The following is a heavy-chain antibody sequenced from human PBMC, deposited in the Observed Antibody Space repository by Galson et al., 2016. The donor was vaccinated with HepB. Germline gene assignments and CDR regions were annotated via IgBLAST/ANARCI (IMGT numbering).Heavy chain of an antibody. D-gene: IGHD6-19*01. Sequence: SLRLSCAASGFSFSTSGMSWVRQAPGKGLEWVANLNPDGDSAKGRFTISRDNSKNTLYLQMNSLRVEDTAVYYCTRGIAVAPNGPDYWGQGTLVTVSS. CDR2: LNPDG. CDR1: GFSFSTSG. V-gene: IGHV3-7*05. J-gene: IGHJ4*02. CDR3: TRGIAVAPNGPDY.